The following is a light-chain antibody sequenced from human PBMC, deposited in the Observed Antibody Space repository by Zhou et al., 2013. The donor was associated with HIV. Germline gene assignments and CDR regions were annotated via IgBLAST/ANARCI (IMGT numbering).Light chain of an antibody. V-gene: IGKV3-20*01. Sequence: EIVLTQSPDTLALSPGERATLSCRASQSVNSYLGWYQQKPGQAPRLLIYDASNRATGIPARFSGSGSGTDFTLTIRRLEPEDFAVYYCQQYGSSLPITFGQGTRLEIK. J-gene: IGKJ5*01. CDR3: QQYGSSLPIT. CDR2: DAS. CDR1: QSVNSY.